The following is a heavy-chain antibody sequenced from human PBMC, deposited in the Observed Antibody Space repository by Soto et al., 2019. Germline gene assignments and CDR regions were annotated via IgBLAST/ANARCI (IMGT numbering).Heavy chain of an antibody. J-gene: IGHJ4*02. CDR3: ARANVRLQLGSSDS. CDR2: TNSKSGVT. Sequence: QVQLVQSGAEVKKPGASVKVSCKASGYGFTHYYMHWVRLVPGQGLEWMGWTNSKSGVTKYPQQFQARVTMTRDTSISTAYMELTRLRSDDTAVYYCARANVRLQLGSSDSWGQGTLVTASS. CDR1: GYGFTHYY. D-gene: IGHD6-25*01. V-gene: IGHV1-2*02.